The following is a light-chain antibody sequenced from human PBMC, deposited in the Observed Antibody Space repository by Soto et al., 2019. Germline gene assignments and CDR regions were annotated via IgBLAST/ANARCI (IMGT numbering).Light chain of an antibody. CDR2: DAS. Sequence: EIVLTQSPATLSLSPGERATLSCRASQSVSSYLAWYQHKPDQAPRLLIYDASNRATGIPARFSGSGSGTDCTLTISSLEPEDFAVYYCQQRSNWPHTFGPGTKLEIK. CDR1: QSVSSY. J-gene: IGKJ2*01. V-gene: IGKV3-11*01. CDR3: QQRSNWPHT.